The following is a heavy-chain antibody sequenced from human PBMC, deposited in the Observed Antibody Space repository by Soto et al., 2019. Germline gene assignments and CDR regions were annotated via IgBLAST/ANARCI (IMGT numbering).Heavy chain of an antibody. CDR2: IYYSGST. D-gene: IGHD6-13*01. J-gene: IGHJ4*02. CDR1: GGSISSYY. CDR3: ARGPSYSSSWGFDY. V-gene: IGHV4-59*01. Sequence: QVQLQESGPGLVKPSETLSLTCTVSGGSISSYYWSWIRQPPGKGLEWIGYIYYSGSTNYNPSLKSRVTKSVDTSKNQFSLKLSSVTAADTAVYYCARGPSYSSSWGFDYWGQGTLVTVSS.